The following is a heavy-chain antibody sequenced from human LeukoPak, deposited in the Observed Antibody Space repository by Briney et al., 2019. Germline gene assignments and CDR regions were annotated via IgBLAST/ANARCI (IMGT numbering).Heavy chain of an antibody. CDR3: ARAVADFDY. CDR1: GFTFSDHA. CDR2: IWYDGSNK. V-gene: IGHV3-33*08. Sequence: GGSLRLSCTASGFTFSDHATHWVRQAPGKGLEWVAVIWYDGSNKYYADSVKGRFTISRDNSKNTLYLQMNSLRAEDTAVYYCARAVADFDYWGQGTLVTVSS. J-gene: IGHJ4*02. D-gene: IGHD6-19*01.